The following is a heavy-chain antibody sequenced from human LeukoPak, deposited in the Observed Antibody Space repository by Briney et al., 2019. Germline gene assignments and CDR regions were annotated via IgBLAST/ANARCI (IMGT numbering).Heavy chain of an antibody. V-gene: IGHV1-69*05. Sequence: ASVKVSCKASGGTFSSYAISWVRQAPGQGLEWMGRIIPIFGTANYAQKFQGRVTITTDESTSTAYMELSSLRSEDTAVYYCARSRIVGATHGALNYWGQGTLVTVSS. CDR1: GGTFSSYA. CDR3: ARSRIVGATHGALNY. CDR2: IIPIFGTA. J-gene: IGHJ4*02. D-gene: IGHD1-26*01.